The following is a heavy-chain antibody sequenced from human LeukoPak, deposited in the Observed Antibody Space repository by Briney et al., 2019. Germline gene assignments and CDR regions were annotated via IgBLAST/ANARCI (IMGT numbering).Heavy chain of an antibody. D-gene: IGHD3-22*01. J-gene: IGHJ4*02. CDR1: GGTFSSYA. CDR3: ARGKGAVDDSSGYYYFDY. CDR2: ISAYNGNT. Sequence: ASVKVSCKASGGTFSSYAISWVRQAPGQGLEWMGWISAYNGNTNYAQKLQGRVTMTTDTSTSTAYMELRSLRSDDTAVYYCARGKGAVDDSSGYYYFDYWGQGTLVTVSS. V-gene: IGHV1-18*01.